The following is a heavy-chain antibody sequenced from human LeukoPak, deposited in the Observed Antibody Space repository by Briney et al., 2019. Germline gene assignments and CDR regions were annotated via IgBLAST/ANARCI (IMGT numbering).Heavy chain of an antibody. V-gene: IGHV3-7*01. D-gene: IGHD6-19*01. CDR1: GFTFTTYW. CDR2: IKQDGTEK. J-gene: IGHJ5*02. CDR3: AKERIAVAGTFWFDP. Sequence: PGESLRLSCAASGFTFTTYWLGWVRQPPGKGLEWVANIKQDGTEKYYVDSVKGRFTISRDNSKNTLYLQMNSLRAEDTAVYYCAKERIAVAGTFWFDPWGQGTLVTVSS.